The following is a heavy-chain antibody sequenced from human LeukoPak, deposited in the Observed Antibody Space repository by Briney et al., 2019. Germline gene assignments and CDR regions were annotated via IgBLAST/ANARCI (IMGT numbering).Heavy chain of an antibody. Sequence: SETLSLTCTVSGGSISSYYWSWIRLPPGKGLEWIGYIYYSGSTNYNPSLKSRVTISVDTSKNQFSLKLSSVTAADTAVYYCARHRGFYDSSGYETGFDYWGQGTLVTVSS. CDR2: IYYSGST. CDR1: GGSISSYY. D-gene: IGHD3-22*01. J-gene: IGHJ4*02. CDR3: ARHRGFYDSSGYETGFDY. V-gene: IGHV4-59*08.